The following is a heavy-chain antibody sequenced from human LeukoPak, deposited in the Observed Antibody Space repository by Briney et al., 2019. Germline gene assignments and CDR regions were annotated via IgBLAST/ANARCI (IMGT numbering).Heavy chain of an antibody. J-gene: IGHJ2*01. CDR2: IHPNRGGT. CDR3: ARDPLNYYDSSGYYTRYFDL. CDR1: GYTYTRYY. V-gene: IGHV1-2*02. Sequence: ASVKVSCKASGYTYTRYYMHGVRQAPGQEVEGMGWIHPNRGGTNYAQKFQGRVTMTRDTSISTAYMELSRLRSDDTAVYYCARDPLNYYDSSGYYTRYFDLWGGGTLVTVSS. D-gene: IGHD3-22*01.